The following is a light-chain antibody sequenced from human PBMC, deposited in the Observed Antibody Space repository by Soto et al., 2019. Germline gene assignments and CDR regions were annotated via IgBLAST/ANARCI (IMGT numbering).Light chain of an antibody. CDR2: EVS. CDR1: SSDVGGYNY. J-gene: IGLJ1*01. CDR3: SSYTSSSTLYV. V-gene: IGLV2-14*01. Sequence: QSGLTQPASVSGSPGQSITISCTGTSSDVGGYNYVSWYQQHPGKAPKLMIYEVSNRPSGVSNRFSGSMSGNTASLTISGLQAEDEADYYCSSYTSSSTLYVFGTGTKVTVL.